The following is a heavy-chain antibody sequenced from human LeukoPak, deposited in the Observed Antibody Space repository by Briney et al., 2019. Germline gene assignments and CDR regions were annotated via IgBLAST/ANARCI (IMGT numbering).Heavy chain of an antibody. D-gene: IGHD3-9*01. Sequence: GGSLRLSCAASGFTFSSYALSWFRQPPGRGVEELSGISGSGGSTYYADSVKGRFTISRDNSKNTLYLQMNSLRAEDTAVYHCAKDPASILRYFDWLLSYPISFDPWGQGTLVTVSS. CDR2: ISGSGGST. J-gene: IGHJ5*02. CDR1: GFTFSSYA. V-gene: IGHV3-23*01. CDR3: AKDPASILRYFDWLLSYPISFDP.